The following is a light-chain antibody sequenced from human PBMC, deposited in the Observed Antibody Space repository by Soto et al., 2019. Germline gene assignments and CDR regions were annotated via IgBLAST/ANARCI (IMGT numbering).Light chain of an antibody. CDR2: KAS. V-gene: IGKV1-5*03. CDR1: QSISSW. Sequence: DIQMTQSPSTLSASVGDRVTITCRASQSISSWLAWYQQKPGKAPKLLIYKASSLESGVPSRFSGSGSGTEFPLTISSLQPDDFETYYCQQYNSYPWTFGQGTKVEIK. CDR3: QQYNSYPWT. J-gene: IGKJ1*01.